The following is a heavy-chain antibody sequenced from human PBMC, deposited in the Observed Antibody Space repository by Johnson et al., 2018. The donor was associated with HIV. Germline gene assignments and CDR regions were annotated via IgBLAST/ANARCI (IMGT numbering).Heavy chain of an antibody. CDR2: ISHDGSNK. CDR1: RFTFSSYP. V-gene: IGHV3-30*04. D-gene: IGHD3-16*01. Sequence: QVQLVESGGGVVQPGRSLRLSCAASRFTFSSYPMHWVRQAPGKGLEWVAVISHDGSNKYYADSVKGRFTISRDNSKNTLYLRMNSLRAEDTAVYYCAREGEGGAFDIWGQGTMVTVSS. CDR3: AREGEGGAFDI. J-gene: IGHJ3*02.